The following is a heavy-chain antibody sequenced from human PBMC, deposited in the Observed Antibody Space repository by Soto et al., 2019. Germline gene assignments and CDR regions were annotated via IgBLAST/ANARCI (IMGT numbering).Heavy chain of an antibody. D-gene: IGHD6-13*01. Sequence: SETLSLTCAVYGGSFSGYYWTWIRQPPGKGLEWIGEINQSGFTNYNPSLESRVTMSVDTSRNQFSLRMSSVTAADTAFYYCARFPFDRSSWTNPRYFDYWGQGTLVTVSS. CDR1: GGSFSGYY. CDR3: ARFPFDRSSWTNPRYFDY. J-gene: IGHJ4*02. CDR2: INQSGFT. V-gene: IGHV4-34*01.